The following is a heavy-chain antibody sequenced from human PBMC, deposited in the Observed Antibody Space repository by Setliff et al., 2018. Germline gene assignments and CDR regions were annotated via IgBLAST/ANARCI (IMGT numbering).Heavy chain of an antibody. CDR3: ARDKGDGYGVDAYAGGGFDI. V-gene: IGHV4-61*09. Sequence: TLSLTCSVSGDSISSSSYYWGWIRQPAGKELEWIGQIYTSWSTNYNPSLKSRVTISLDTSKNQFSLSLTSVTAADTAVYYCARDKGDGYGVDAYAGGGFDIWGQGTMVTVSS. D-gene: IGHD4-17*01. CDR2: IYTSWST. CDR1: GDSISSSSYY. J-gene: IGHJ3*02.